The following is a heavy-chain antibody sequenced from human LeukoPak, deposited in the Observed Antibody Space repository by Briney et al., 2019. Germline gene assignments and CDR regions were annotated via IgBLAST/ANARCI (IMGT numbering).Heavy chain of an antibody. J-gene: IGHJ3*02. CDR2: IIPILGIA. CDR3: AREVVVAATEAFDI. D-gene: IGHD2-15*01. V-gene: IGHV1-69*04. Sequence: SVKVSCKASGGTFSSYTISWVRQAPGQGLEWMGRIIPILGIANYAQKFQGRVTITADKSTSTAYMERSSLRSEDTAVYYCAREVVVAATEAFDIWGQGTMVTVSS. CDR1: GGTFSSYT.